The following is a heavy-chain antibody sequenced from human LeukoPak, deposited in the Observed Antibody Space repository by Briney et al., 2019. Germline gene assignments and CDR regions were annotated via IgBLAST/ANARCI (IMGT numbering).Heavy chain of an antibody. V-gene: IGHV3-21*01. CDR3: ARDFTSLAY. Sequence: PGGSLRLSCAASGFTFSSYAMSWVRQAPGKGLEWVSSISSSSSYIYYADSVKGRFTISRDNAKNSLYLQMNSLRAEDTAVYYCARDFTSLAYWGQGTLVTVSS. D-gene: IGHD3-10*01. J-gene: IGHJ4*02. CDR2: ISSSSSYI. CDR1: GFTFSSYA.